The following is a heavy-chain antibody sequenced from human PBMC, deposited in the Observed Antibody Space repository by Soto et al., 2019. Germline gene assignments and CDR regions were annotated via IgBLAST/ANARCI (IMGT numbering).Heavy chain of an antibody. V-gene: IGHV3-53*01. CDR2: IYSGGST. CDR1: GFTVSSNY. CDR3: ARERHYGSSGPPHYYYGMDV. Sequence: LRLSCAASGFTVSSNYMSWVRQAPGKGLEWVSVIYSGGSTYYADSVKGRFTISRDNSKNTLYLQMNSLRAEDTAVYYCARERHYGSSGPPHYYYGMDVWGQGTTVTVSS. J-gene: IGHJ6*02. D-gene: IGHD3-22*01.